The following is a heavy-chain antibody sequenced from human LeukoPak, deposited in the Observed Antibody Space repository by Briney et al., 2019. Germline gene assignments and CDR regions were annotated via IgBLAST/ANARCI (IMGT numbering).Heavy chain of an antibody. J-gene: IGHJ4*02. CDR2: VSDSSDV. CDR1: GFTFSTYT. V-gene: IGHV3-48*02. D-gene: IGHD5-18*01. Sequence: PGGSLRLSCAASGFTFSTYTTNWVRQAPGKGLEWVSTVSDSSDVHYSDSVKGRFTISRDNARNSLYLQMNSLRDEDTAVYYCARGGLHTAHFDYWGQGTLVTVSS. CDR3: ARGGLHTAHFDY.